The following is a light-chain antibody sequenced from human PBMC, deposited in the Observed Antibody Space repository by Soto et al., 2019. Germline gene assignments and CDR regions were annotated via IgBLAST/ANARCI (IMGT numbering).Light chain of an antibody. J-gene: IGLJ1*01. Sequence: QSALTQPASVSGSLGQSITISCTGSSSDFDYYKYVSWYQHHPGKAPKLIIYEVSQRPSGVPDRFSASKSGDTASLTVSGLRAEDEADYYCSSYAGSNMGVFGSGTKLTVL. CDR3: SSYAGSNMGV. CDR2: EVS. V-gene: IGLV2-8*01. CDR1: SSDFDYYKY.